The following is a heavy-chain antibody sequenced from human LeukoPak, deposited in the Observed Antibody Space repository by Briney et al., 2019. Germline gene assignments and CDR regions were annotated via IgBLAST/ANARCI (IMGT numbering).Heavy chain of an antibody. V-gene: IGHV3-21*01. CDR1: GFTFSSYS. D-gene: IGHD2-2*01. J-gene: IGHJ4*02. CDR2: ISSSSSYI. CDR3: AKAQDIVVVPAAMDY. Sequence: GGYLRLSCAASGFTFSSYSMNWIRQAPGKGLEWVSSISSSSSYIYYADSVKGRSTISRDNAKNSLYLQMNSLRAEDTAVYYCAKAQDIVVVPAAMDYWGQGTLVTVSS.